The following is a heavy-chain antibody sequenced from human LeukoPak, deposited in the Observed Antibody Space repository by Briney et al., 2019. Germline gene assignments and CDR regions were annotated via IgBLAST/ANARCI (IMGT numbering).Heavy chain of an antibody. CDR3: ARGLSLDRYSGYDRYYFDY. D-gene: IGHD5-12*01. CDR1: GFTFSIYS. J-gene: IGHJ4*02. Sequence: GGSLRLSCAASGFTFSIYSMNWVRQAPGKGLEWISYISSSSSTIYYADSVKGRFTISRDNAKNSLYLQMNSLRAEDTTVYYCARGLSLDRYSGYDRYYFDYWGRGTLVTVSS. V-gene: IGHV3-48*01. CDR2: ISSSSSTI.